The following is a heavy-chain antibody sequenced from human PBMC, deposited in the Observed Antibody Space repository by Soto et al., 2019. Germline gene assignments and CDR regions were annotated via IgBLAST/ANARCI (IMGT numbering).Heavy chain of an antibody. V-gene: IGHV4-59*01. CDR1: GGSISSYY. Sequence: PSETLSLTCTVSGGSISSYYWSWIRQPPGKGLEWIGYIYYSGSTNYNPSLKSRVTISVDTSKNQFSLKLSSVTAADTAVYYCARGLNWGIAADGTHGTNWFDPWGQGTLVTVSS. D-gene: IGHD6-13*01. CDR3: ARGLNWGIAADGTHGTNWFDP. J-gene: IGHJ5*02. CDR2: IYYSGST.